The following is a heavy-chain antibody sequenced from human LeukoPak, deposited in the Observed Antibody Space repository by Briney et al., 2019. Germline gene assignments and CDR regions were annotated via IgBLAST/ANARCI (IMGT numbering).Heavy chain of an antibody. J-gene: IGHJ6*02. CDR3: AREELLGAYYYYGMDV. CDR2: IKQDGSEK. CDR1: GFTFSSYW. Sequence: GGSLRLSCATSGFTFSSYWMSWVRQAPGKGLEWVANIKQDGSEKYYVDSVKGRFTISRDNAKNSLYLQMNSLRAEDTAVYYCAREELLGAYYYYGMDVWGQGTTVTDSS. V-gene: IGHV3-7*01. D-gene: IGHD1-26*01.